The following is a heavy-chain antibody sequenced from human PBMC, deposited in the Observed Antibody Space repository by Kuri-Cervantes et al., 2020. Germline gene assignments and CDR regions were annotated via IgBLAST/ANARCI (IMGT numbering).Heavy chain of an antibody. J-gene: IGHJ4*02. D-gene: IGHD6-13*01. CDR1: GYTFTSYD. Sequence: ASVKVSCKASGYTFTSYDINWVRQATGQGLEWMGIINPSGGSTSYAQKFQGRVTMTRDTSTSTVYMELSSLRSEDTAMYYCARRSSSWQDWGQGTLVTVSS. V-gene: IGHV1-46*01. CDR2: INPSGGST. CDR3: ARRSSSWQD.